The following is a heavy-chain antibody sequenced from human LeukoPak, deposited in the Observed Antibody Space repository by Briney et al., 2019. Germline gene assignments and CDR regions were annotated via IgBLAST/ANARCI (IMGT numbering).Heavy chain of an antibody. CDR2: IYSGGTT. CDR1: GFTVSSNF. Sequence: GGSLRLSCAASGFTVSSNFMSWVRQAPGKGLDWVSVIYSGGTTYFADSVKGRFTISRDNSKNTLYLKMNSLRAEDTAVYYCASSYLGILTGYSYWGQGTLVTVSS. J-gene: IGHJ4*02. V-gene: IGHV3-66*02. D-gene: IGHD3-9*01. CDR3: ASSYLGILTGYSY.